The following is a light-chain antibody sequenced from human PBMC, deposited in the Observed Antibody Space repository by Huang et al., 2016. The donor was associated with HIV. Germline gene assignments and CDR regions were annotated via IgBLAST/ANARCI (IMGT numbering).Light chain of an antibody. CDR3: QQYVRLPLT. CDR1: QTIISNY. CDR2: DAS. Sequence: EIVLTQSQVSLSFSPGERATLSCGASQTIISNYLAWYQHKPGLAPRLLIYDASRRATGIPDRFSGSGSGTDFTLTISRLEPEDFAVYYCQQYVRLPLTFGGGTKVEIK. J-gene: IGKJ4*01. V-gene: IGKV3D-20*01.